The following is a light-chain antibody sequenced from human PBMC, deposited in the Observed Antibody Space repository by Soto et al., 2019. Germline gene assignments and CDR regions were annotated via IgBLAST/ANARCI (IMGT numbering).Light chain of an antibody. CDR1: SSNIGAGYD. J-gene: IGLJ1*01. V-gene: IGLV1-40*01. CDR2: GNS. CDR3: QSYDSSLSG. Sequence: QSVLTQPPSVSWAPGQSVTISCTGSSSNIGAGYDGHWYQQLPGTAPKLLIYGNSNRPSGVPDRFSGSKSGTSASLAITGLQAEDEADYYCQSYDSSLSGIGTGTKVTVL.